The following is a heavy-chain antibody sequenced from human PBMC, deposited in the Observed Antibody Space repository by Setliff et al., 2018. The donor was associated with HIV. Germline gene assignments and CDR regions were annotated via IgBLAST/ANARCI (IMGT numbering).Heavy chain of an antibody. Sequence: ASVKVSCKASGYTFINSGITWVRQAPGQGLEWMGWTSPYSGHKKYAQNLQGRVTLTTDTSTNTAYMDLGDLRSGDTAVYYCARGDFALGQWGQGTLVTVSS. J-gene: IGHJ4*02. D-gene: IGHD3-3*01. CDR3: ARGDFALGQ. V-gene: IGHV1-18*01. CDR2: TSPYSGHK. CDR1: GYTFINSG.